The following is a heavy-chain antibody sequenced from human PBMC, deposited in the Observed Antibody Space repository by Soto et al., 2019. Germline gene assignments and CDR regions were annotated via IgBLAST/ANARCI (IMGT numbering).Heavy chain of an antibody. CDR2: INTDNGDT. J-gene: IGHJ4*02. CDR3: TLTVTAEYDH. CDR1: GYTFNTYA. D-gene: IGHD2-21*02. V-gene: IGHV1-3*04. Sequence: QVQLVQSGAEVKKPGASVKVSCKASGYTFNTYAIHWVRQAPGQSPEWMGWINTDNGDTNYSQRFQGRVTFTRDTSASTAYMDLSSLRSDDTALYYCTLTVTAEYDHWGQGTLVTVSS.